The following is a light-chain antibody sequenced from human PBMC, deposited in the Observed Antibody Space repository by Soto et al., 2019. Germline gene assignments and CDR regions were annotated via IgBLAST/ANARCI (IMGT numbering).Light chain of an antibody. CDR2: DKS. V-gene: IGKV1-33*01. Sequence: DIQMTQSPSTLSASVGDRVTLTCQASQDITNYLNWYQQKPGKAPKLLIYDKSNLGAGVPSRFSGSGSGTDFTLTISSLQPEDIATYYCQQSRDLHTFGQGTKLEIK. CDR3: QQSRDLHT. J-gene: IGKJ2*01. CDR1: QDITNY.